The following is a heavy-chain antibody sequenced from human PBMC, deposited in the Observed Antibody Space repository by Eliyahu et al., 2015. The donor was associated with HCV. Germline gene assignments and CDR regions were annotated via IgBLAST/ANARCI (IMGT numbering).Heavy chain of an antibody. J-gene: IGHJ4*02. CDR2: IWYDGSNK. V-gene: IGHV3-33*08. D-gene: IGHD6-19*01. Sequence: QVQLVESGGGVVQPGRSLRLSCAASGFTFSSXGMHWVRQAPGKGLEWVAVIWYDGSNKYYADSVKGRFTISRDNSKNTLYLQMNSLRAEDTAVYYCARDDRSYAVAGTNFDYWGQGTLVTVSS. CDR1: GFTFSSXG. CDR3: ARDDRSYAVAGTNFDY.